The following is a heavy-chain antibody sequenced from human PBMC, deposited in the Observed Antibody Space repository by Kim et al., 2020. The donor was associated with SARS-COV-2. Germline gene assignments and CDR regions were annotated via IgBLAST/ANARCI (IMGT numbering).Heavy chain of an antibody. J-gene: IGHJ5*02. CDR1: GYSFTSYW. D-gene: IGHD3-22*01. V-gene: IGHV5-10-1*01. Sequence: GESLKISCKGSGYSFTSYWISWVRQMPGKGLEWMGRIDPSDSYTNYSPSFQGHVTISADKSIRTAYLQWSSLKASDTAMYYCARPSRDYYDSSGNNWFDPWGQGTLVTVSS. CDR3: ARPSRDYYDSSGNNWFDP. CDR2: IDPSDSYT.